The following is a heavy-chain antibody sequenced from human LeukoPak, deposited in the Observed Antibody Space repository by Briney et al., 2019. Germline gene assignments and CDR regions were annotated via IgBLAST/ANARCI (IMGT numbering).Heavy chain of an antibody. CDR1: GIPFTSYG. CDR2: IWYDGSHK. CDR3: ARGVPIPATHPIDY. J-gene: IGHJ4*02. D-gene: IGHD3-10*01. Sequence: GGSLRLSCAASGIPFTSYGTHWVRQAPGKGLEWVAMIWYDGSHKKYADSVEGRFSISRDTSKNTLYLQMNSLRADDTAVYYCARGVPIPATHPIDYWGQGSLVTVSS. V-gene: IGHV3-33*03.